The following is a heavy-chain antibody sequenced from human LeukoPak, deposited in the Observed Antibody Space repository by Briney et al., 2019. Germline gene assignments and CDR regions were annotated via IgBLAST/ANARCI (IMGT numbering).Heavy chain of an antibody. Sequence: SETLSLTCTVSGDSISSSNWWSWVRQPPGKGLEWIGEIFQSGHTNYNPSLKSRLTISLDKSKNQFSLRLNSVTAADTAVYYCARARGAVAGLYYYYGMDVWGQGTTVTVSS. D-gene: IGHD6-19*01. CDR3: ARARGAVAGLYYYYGMDV. J-gene: IGHJ6*02. CDR1: GDSISSSNW. CDR2: IFQSGHT. V-gene: IGHV4-4*02.